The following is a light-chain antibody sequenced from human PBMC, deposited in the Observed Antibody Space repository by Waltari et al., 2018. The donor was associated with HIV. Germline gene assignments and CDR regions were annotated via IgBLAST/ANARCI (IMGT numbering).Light chain of an antibody. CDR1: QSVLYSSNNKNY. CDR2: WAS. CDR3: HQYHSIPRT. Sequence: RASISCRSSQSVLYSSNNKNYLAWFQQKPGQPPKLLIYWASTRESGVPDRFTGSGSGTDFTLTISSLQAEDVAVYYCHQYHSIPRTFGQGTKLEIK. J-gene: IGKJ2*01. V-gene: IGKV4-1*01.